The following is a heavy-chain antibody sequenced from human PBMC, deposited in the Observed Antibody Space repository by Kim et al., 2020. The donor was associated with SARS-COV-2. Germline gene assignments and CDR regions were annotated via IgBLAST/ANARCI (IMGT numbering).Heavy chain of an antibody. CDR2: TT. J-gene: IGHJ4*02. V-gene: IGHV3-23*01. D-gene: IGHD6-6*01. CDR3: AREGRQLSY. Sequence: TTYSADSGKCRFTFSSDNAKNTLYVQMNSLGAEDTAVYFCAREGRQLSYWGQGTLVTVSS.